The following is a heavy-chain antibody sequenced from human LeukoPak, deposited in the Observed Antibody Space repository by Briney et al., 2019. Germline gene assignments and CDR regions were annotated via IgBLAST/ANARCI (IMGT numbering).Heavy chain of an antibody. CDR2: ISYDGSNK. CDR1: GFTFSSYA. CDR3: ARDSSGYRYYYYYYGMDV. V-gene: IGHV3-30*04. J-gene: IGHJ6*02. D-gene: IGHD3-22*01. Sequence: GGSLRLSCAASGFTFSSYAMHWVRQAPGKGLEWVAVISYDGSNKYYADSVKGRFTISRDNSKSTLYLQMNSLRAEDTAVYYCARDSSGYRYYYYYYGMDVWGQGTTVTVSS.